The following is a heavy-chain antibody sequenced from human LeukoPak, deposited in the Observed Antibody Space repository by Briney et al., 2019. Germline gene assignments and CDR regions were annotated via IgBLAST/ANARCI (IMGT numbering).Heavy chain of an antibody. J-gene: IGHJ4*02. Sequence: GRSLRLSCAASGFSFSNFAIHWVRQAPGKGLEWLAVISHDGGTKHYADSVKGRFTISRDNSHNSLSLQMNSLSAEDTAVYYCARARGRWHLLPLDFWGQGTLVTVSS. CDR3: ARARGRWHLLPLDF. CDR2: ISHDGGTK. V-gene: IGHV3-30*04. CDR1: GFSFSNFA. D-gene: IGHD1-26*01.